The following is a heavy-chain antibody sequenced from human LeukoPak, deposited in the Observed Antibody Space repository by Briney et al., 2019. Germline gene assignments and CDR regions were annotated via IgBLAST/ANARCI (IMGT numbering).Heavy chain of an antibody. V-gene: IGHV1-46*01. CDR3: ARDLTGTTSY. J-gene: IGHJ4*02. CDR1: GYTFTSYY. Sequence: ASVKVSCKASGYTFTSYYMHWVRQAPGQGLEWMGIINPSGGSTSYAQKLQGRVTMTTDTSTSTAYMELRSLRSDDTAVYYCARDLTGTTSYWGQGTLVTVSS. D-gene: IGHD1-7*01. CDR2: INPSGGST.